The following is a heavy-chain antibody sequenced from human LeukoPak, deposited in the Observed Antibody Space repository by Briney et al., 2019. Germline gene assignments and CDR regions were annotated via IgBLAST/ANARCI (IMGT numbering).Heavy chain of an antibody. CDR3: ARDFGNGGSCCIWYYGIDV. D-gene: IGHD2-15*01. J-gene: IGHJ6*02. Sequence: SVTVSCKASGGTFSSYANSWVRQAPGQGREWMGRIITIFGRGNYAQKFQVRVTITANKSTSTAYMELSSLRSDETAVYYCARDFGNGGSCCIWYYGIDVWGQGTTVTVSS. CDR1: GGTFSSYA. CDR2: IITIFGRG. V-gene: IGHV1-69*04.